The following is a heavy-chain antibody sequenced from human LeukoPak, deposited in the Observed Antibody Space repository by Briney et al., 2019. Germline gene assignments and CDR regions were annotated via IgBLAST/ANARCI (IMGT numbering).Heavy chain of an antibody. J-gene: IGHJ3*02. CDR2: IYHSGST. CDR1: GGSISSSNW. Sequence: PSETLSLTCAASGGSISSSNWWSWVRQPPGKGLEWIGEIYHSGSTNYNPSLKSRVTISVDKSKNQFSLKLSSVTAADTAVYYCARDTQGAWKGGAFDIWGQGTMVTVSS. D-gene: IGHD1-1*01. CDR3: ARDTQGAWKGGAFDI. V-gene: IGHV4-4*02.